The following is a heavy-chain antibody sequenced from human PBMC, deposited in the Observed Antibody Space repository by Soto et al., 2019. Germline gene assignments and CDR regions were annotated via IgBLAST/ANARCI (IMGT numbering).Heavy chain of an antibody. J-gene: IGHJ6*03. Sequence: GASVKVSCKVSGYTLTELSMHWVRQAPGKGLEWMGGFDPEDGETIYAQKFQGRVTMTEDTSTDTAYMELSSLRSEDTAVYYCATAGGSSWSLCTYYYMDVWGKGTTVTVSS. D-gene: IGHD6-13*01. V-gene: IGHV1-24*01. CDR2: FDPEDGET. CDR1: GYTLTELS. CDR3: ATAGGSSWSLCTYYYMDV.